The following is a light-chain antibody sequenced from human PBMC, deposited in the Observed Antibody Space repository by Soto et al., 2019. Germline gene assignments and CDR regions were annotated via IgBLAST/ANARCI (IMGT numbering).Light chain of an antibody. CDR3: SSYTRSSTYG. CDR1: SRDVGGYNY. J-gene: IGLJ1*01. Sequence: QSALTQPASVSGSPGQSITISCTGNSRDVGGYNYVSWYQQHPGKAPKLMIYEVSNRPSGVSNRFSGSKSGNTASLTISGLQAEDEADYYCSSYTRSSTYGFGTGTKRTV. CDR2: EVS. V-gene: IGLV2-14*01.